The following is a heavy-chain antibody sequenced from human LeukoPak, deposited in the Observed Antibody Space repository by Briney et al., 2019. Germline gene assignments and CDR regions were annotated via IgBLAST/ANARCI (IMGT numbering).Heavy chain of an antibody. CDR1: GFTFSGSA. D-gene: IGHD3-3*01. Sequence: GGSLKLSCAASGFTFSGSAMHWVRQASGKGLEWVGRIRSKANSYATAYAASVKGRFTISRDDSKNTAYLQMNSLKTEDTAVYYCATGVVTLPYYFDYWGQGTLVTVSS. J-gene: IGHJ4*02. CDR2: IRSKANSYAT. V-gene: IGHV3-73*01. CDR3: ATGVVTLPYYFDY.